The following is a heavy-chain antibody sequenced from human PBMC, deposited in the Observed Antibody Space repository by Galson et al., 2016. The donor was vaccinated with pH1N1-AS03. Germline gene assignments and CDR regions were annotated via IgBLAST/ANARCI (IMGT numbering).Heavy chain of an antibody. J-gene: IGHJ3*02. V-gene: IGHV3-11*04. CDR2: ISESGSGT. Sequence: AASGFTFSDNHMSWIRQAPGRGLESIGYISESGSGTVYRDSVKGRFTISRDNAKNSLYLQMNSLRAEDTAVCYCTRIKGGGNSDGFDIWGLGTKVIVSS. D-gene: IGHD4-23*01. CDR3: TRIKGGGNSDGFDI. CDR1: GFTFSDNH.